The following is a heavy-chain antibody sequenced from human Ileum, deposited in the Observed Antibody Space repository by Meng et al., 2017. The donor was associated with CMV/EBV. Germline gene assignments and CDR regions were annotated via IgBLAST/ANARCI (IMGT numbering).Heavy chain of an antibody. J-gene: IGHJ5*02. D-gene: IGHD2-2*01. CDR3: ARDWGLRYCSSTSCFGFDP. V-gene: IGHV1-2*02. CDR1: GYTFTGYY. CDR2: INPNSGGT. Sequence: GRLGQSGGEVKKPGASVKVSCKASGYTFTGYYMHWGRQAPGQGLEWMGWINPNSGGTNYAQKFQGRVTMTRDTSISTAYMELSRLRSDDTAVYYCARDWGLRYCSSTSCFGFDPWGQGTLVTVSS.